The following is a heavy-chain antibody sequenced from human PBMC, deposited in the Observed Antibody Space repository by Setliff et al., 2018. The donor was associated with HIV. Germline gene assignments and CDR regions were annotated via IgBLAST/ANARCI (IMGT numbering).Heavy chain of an antibody. CDR1: GQFISDGYY. V-gene: IGHV4-38-2*02. CDR3: AKHDFGEGSCFDP. Sequence: LSLTCTVSGQFISDGYYWGWIRQPPGKGLEWIGSVYHSGKTYYNPSLKSRVTMSADTSRNQISLMLRSMTAADTAVYYCAKHDFGEGSCFDPWARDPWSPSPQ. J-gene: IGHJ5*02. D-gene: IGHD3-16*01. CDR2: VYHSGKT.